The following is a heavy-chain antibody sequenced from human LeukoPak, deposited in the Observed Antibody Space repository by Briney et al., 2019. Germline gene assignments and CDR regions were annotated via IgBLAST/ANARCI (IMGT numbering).Heavy chain of an antibody. CDR2: IYSGGST. V-gene: IGHV3-53*01. J-gene: IGHJ4*02. CDR1: GFTFSSYS. Sequence: GGSLRLSCAASGFTFSSYSMNWVRQAPGKGLEWVSVIYSGGSTYYADFVKGRFTISRDNSKNTLYLQMNSLRAEDTAVYYCAKLSSSWYPFDYWGQGTLVTVSS. CDR3: AKLSSSWYPFDY. D-gene: IGHD6-13*01.